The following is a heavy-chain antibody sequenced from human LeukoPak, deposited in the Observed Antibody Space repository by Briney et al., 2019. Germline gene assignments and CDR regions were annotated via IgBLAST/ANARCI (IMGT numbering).Heavy chain of an antibody. CDR2: ISSSGSTI. Sequence: GGSLRLSCAASGFTFSSYEMNWVRQAPGKGLEWVSYISSSGSTIYYADSVKGRFTISRDNAKNTLYLQMNSLRAEDTAVYYCAKDEGYSYGEPFDYWGQGTLVTVSS. V-gene: IGHV3-48*03. CDR3: AKDEGYSYGEPFDY. CDR1: GFTFSSYE. J-gene: IGHJ4*02. D-gene: IGHD5-18*01.